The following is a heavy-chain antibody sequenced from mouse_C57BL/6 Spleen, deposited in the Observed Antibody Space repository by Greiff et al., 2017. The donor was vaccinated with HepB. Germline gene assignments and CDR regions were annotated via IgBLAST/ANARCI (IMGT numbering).Heavy chain of an antibody. CDR1: GYTFTSYW. V-gene: IGHV1-64*01. D-gene: IGHD1-1*01. CDR2: IHPNSGST. Sequence: QVQLQQPGAELVKPGASVKLSCKASGYTFTSYWMHWVKQRPGQGLEWIGKIHPNSGSTNYNEKFKSKATLTVDKSSSTAYMQLSSLTSEDSAVYYCARSYYGSRAFDYWGQGTTLTVSS. CDR3: ARSYYGSRAFDY. J-gene: IGHJ2*01.